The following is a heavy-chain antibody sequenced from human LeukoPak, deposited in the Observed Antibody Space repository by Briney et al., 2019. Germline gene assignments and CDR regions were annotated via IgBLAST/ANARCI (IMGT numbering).Heavy chain of an antibody. CDR3: AKFIAAPFYFDY. D-gene: IGHD6-13*01. J-gene: IGHJ4*02. Sequence: GGSLRLSCAASGFTFSSYSMNWVRQAPGKGLEWVSSISSSSSYIYYADSVKGRFTISRDNAKNSLYLQMNSLRVEDTAVYYCAKFIAAPFYFDYWGQGTLVTVSS. CDR1: GFTFSSYS. CDR2: ISSSSSYI. V-gene: IGHV3-21*01.